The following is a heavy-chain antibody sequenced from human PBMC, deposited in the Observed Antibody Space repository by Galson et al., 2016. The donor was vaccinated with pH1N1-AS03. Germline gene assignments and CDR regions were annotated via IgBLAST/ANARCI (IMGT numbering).Heavy chain of an antibody. Sequence: SLRLSCAASGFTLSSYSMSWVRQPPGKGLEGVSYISSSSTNKYYADSVRGRFTISRDNAKNSLFLQMNNLRDEDTAVYYCARDGGGYSHGYLDYWGQGTLVTVSS. V-gene: IGHV3-48*02. CDR2: ISSSSTNK. CDR3: ARDGGGYSHGYLDY. J-gene: IGHJ4*02. CDR1: GFTLSSYS. D-gene: IGHD5-18*01.